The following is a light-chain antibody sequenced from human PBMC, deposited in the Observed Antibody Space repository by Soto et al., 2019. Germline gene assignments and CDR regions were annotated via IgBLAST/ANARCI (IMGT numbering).Light chain of an antibody. V-gene: IGLV2-23*02. CDR3: CSYAGYSTSV. J-gene: IGLJ2*01. CDR1: SSDVGVYDL. Sequence: QSVLTQPASVSGSPGQSITISCTGTSSDVGVYDLVSWYQHHPGKVPKLMIYEVIKRPSGVSNRFSGSKSGNTASLTISGLQAEDEAHYYCCSYAGYSTSVFGGGTKVTVL. CDR2: EVI.